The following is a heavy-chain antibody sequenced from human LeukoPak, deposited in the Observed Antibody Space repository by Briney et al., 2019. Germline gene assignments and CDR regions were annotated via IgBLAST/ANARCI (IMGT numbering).Heavy chain of an antibody. CDR1: GGSISSSNW. D-gene: IGHD3-10*01. Sequence: SGTLSLTCAVSGGSISSSNWWSWVRQPPGKGLEWIGEIYHSGSTNYNPSLKSRVTISVDKSKNQFSLKLSSVTAADTAVYYCTKVGLSGLFDYWGQGALVTVSS. V-gene: IGHV4-4*02. J-gene: IGHJ4*02. CDR2: IYHSGST. CDR3: TKVGLSGLFDY.